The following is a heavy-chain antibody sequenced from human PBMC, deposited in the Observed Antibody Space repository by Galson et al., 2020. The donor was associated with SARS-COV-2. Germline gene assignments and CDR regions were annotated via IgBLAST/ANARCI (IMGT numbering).Heavy chain of an antibody. V-gene: IGHV4-59*08. D-gene: IGHD1-26*01. CDR3: ARYSEIYDGTFDI. CDR2: ILYSGSH. Sequence: SQTLSLTCTVSGGSITTYYWPWIRHPPGKGLEWIGYILYSGSHNHNPSLESRVTISIDKSKNQFSLEMSSVTAADTAVYYCARYSEIYDGTFDIWGLGTMVTVSS. J-gene: IGHJ3*02. CDR1: GGSITTYY.